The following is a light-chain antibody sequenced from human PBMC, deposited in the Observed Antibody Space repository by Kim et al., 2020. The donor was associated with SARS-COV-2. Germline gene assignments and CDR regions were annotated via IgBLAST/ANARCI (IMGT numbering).Light chain of an antibody. Sequence: GQSVPLACTGTSSDVGGYYYVSWYQHHPGKAPKLLIYDGIERPSGVPDRFSGSKSGNTASLTVSGLQADDEAHYYCSSYAGNNNLRFGGGTQLTVL. CDR1: SSDVGGYYY. J-gene: IGLJ2*01. V-gene: IGLV2-8*01. CDR3: SSYAGNNNLR. CDR2: DGI.